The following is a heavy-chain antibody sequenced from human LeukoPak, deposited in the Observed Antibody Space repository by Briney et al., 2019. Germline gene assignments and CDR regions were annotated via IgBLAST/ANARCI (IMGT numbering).Heavy chain of an antibody. D-gene: IGHD6-6*01. CDR3: ASGRSIAARPIDYYYYYMDV. CDR2: IYYSGNS. V-gene: IGHV4-59*11. Sequence: PSETLSLTCTVSGGSISSHYWSWIRQPPGKGLESIGYIYYSGNSNYDPSLKSRVTISVDTSKNQFSLKLSSVTAADTAVYYCASGRSIAARPIDYYYYYMDVWGKGTTVTVSS. J-gene: IGHJ6*03. CDR1: GGSISSHY.